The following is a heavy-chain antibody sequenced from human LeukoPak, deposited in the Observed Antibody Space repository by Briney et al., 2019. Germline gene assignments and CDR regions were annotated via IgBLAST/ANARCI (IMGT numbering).Heavy chain of an antibody. CDR2: IDRDGSRI. J-gene: IGHJ4*02. D-gene: IGHD4-23*01. Sequence: GGSLRLSCAVSGFTFSSYWMHRVRQAPGKGLVWVSRIDRDGSRINYADSVKGRFTISRDNGKNTLFLQMNSLRAEDAAVYYCVRGNDYGGPHYWGQGTLVTVSS. CDR3: VRGNDYGGPHY. CDR1: GFTFSSYW. V-gene: IGHV3-74*01.